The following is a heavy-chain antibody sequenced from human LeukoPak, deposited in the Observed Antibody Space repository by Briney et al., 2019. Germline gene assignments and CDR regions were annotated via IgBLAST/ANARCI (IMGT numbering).Heavy chain of an antibody. CDR2: IYYSGST. V-gene: IGHV4-59*01. CDR1: GGSISSYC. D-gene: IGHD2-21*02. Sequence: SETLSLTCTVSGGSISSYCWSWIRQPPGKGLEWIGYIYYSGSTNYNPSLKSRVTISVDTSKNQFSLKLSSVTAADTAVYYCAMVMTQGYYFDYWGQGTLVTVSS. J-gene: IGHJ4*02. CDR3: AMVMTQGYYFDY.